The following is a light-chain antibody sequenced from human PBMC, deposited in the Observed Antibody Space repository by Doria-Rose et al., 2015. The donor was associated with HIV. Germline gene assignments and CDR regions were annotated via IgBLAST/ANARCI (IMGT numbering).Light chain of an antibody. CDR3: QQYGTSRGT. V-gene: IGKV3-20*01. Sequence: EIVLTQSPETLSVSPGESATLSCRARQRVKSSYLAWYQQKPGQAPRLLIYDASTRATGIPDRFSGSGSGTDFTLTISRLEPEDVAVYYCQQYGTSRGTFGQGTRLEIK. CDR2: DAS. CDR1: QRVKSSY. J-gene: IGKJ5*01.